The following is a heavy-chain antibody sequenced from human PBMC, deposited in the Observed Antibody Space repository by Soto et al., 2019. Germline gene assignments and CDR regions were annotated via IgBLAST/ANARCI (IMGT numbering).Heavy chain of an antibody. CDR1: GYTFTSYG. Sequence: ASVKVSCKASGYTFTSYGISWVRQAPGQGLEWMGWISAYNGNTNYAQKLQGRVTMTTDTSTSTAYMELRSLRSDDTAVYYCARDPKMGIAARHVYYYYYGMDVWGQGTTVTVSS. CDR3: ARDPKMGIAARHVYYYYYGMDV. D-gene: IGHD6-6*01. J-gene: IGHJ6*02. V-gene: IGHV1-18*01. CDR2: ISAYNGNT.